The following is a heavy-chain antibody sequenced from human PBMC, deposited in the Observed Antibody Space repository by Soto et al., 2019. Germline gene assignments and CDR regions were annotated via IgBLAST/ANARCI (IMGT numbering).Heavy chain of an antibody. V-gene: IGHV1-46*03. Sequence: ASVKVSCKASGYTFTTFSITWVRQAPGQGLEWMGIINPSGGSTSYAQKFQGRVTMTRDTSTSTVYMELSSLRSEDTAVYYCAGDLGRAYDPFDYWGQGTLVTVSS. J-gene: IGHJ4*02. D-gene: IGHD5-12*01. CDR3: AGDLGRAYDPFDY. CDR1: GYTFTTFS. CDR2: INPSGGST.